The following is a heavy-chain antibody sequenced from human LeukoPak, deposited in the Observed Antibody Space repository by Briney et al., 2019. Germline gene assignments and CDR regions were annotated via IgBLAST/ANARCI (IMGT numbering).Heavy chain of an antibody. J-gene: IGHJ4*02. CDR1: GYTFTSYD. CDR2: MNPNSGNT. V-gene: IGHV1-8*01. Sequence: ASVKVSCKASGYTFTSYDINWVRQATGQGLEWMGWMNPNSGNTGYAQKFQGRVTMTRNTSISTAYMELSSLRSEDTAVYYCARVAAVAGTPPDYWGQGTLVTVPS. CDR3: ARVAAVAGTPPDY. D-gene: IGHD6-19*01.